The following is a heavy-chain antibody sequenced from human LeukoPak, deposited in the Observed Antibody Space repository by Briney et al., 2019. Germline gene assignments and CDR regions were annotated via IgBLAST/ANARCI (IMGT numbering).Heavy chain of an antibody. CDR1: GFTFDDYA. D-gene: IGHD5-18*01. CDR3: AKDRAAMGNWVDY. Sequence: GGSLRLSCAACGFTFDDYAMQWVGQAPGKGVEGVSGISWNSGSKVYEDSVKGRFTISRDNAKNSLYLQMNSLRAEDTALYYCAKDRAAMGNWVDYWGQGTLVTVSS. V-gene: IGHV3-9*01. J-gene: IGHJ4*02. CDR2: ISWNSGSK.